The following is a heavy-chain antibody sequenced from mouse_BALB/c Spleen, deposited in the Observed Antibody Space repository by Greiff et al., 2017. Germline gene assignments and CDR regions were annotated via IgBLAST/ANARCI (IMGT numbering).Heavy chain of an antibody. D-gene: IGHD1-2*01. J-gene: IGHJ4*01. Sequence: EVQLQESGPSLVKPSQTLSLTCSVTGDSITSGYWNWIRKFPGNKLEYMGYISYSGSTYYNPSLKSRISITRDTSKNQYYLQLNSVTTEDTATYYCARYEATAIYYYAMDYWGQGTSVTVSS. CDR2: ISYSGST. CDR1: GDSITSGY. V-gene: IGHV3-8*02. CDR3: ARYEATAIYYYAMDY.